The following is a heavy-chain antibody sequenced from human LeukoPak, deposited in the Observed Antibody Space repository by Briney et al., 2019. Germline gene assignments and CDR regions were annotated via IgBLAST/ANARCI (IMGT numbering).Heavy chain of an antibody. CDR2: IRQDGSEN. J-gene: IGHJ4*02. D-gene: IGHD4/OR15-4a*01. CDR1: GLSFSTYW. V-gene: IGHV3-7*03. Sequence: GGSLRLSCETSGLSFSTYWMSWVRQPPGKGLEWVANIRQDGSENYYVDSVKGRFTISRDNSKNTLYLQMNSLRAEDTAVYYCARRAGAYSHPYDYWGQGTLVTVSS. CDR3: ARRAGAYSHPYDY.